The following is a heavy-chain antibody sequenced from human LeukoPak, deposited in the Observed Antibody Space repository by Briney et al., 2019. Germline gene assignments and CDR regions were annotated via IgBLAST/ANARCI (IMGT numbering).Heavy chain of an antibody. CDR1: GGTFSSYA. J-gene: IGHJ4*02. Sequence: SVKVSCKASGGTFSSYAISWVRQAPGQGLEWMGGIIPIFGTANYAQKFQGRVTITTDESTSTAYMELSSLRSEDTAVYYCARADYYGSSGYLLEVYYFDYWGQGTLVTVSS. V-gene: IGHV1-69*05. CDR3: ARADYYGSSGYLLEVYYFDY. CDR2: IIPIFGTA. D-gene: IGHD3-22*01.